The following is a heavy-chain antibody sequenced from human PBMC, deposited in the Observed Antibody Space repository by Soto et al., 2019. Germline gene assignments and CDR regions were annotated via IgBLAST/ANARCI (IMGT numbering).Heavy chain of an antibody. J-gene: IGHJ6*02. CDR1: GVPLVSYY. CDR3: ASTYDSSPNYV. D-gene: IGHD3-22*01. CDR2: IDYSGNT. V-gene: IGHV4-59*01. Sequence: KSSETLSLTCSVSGVPLVSYYWSWVRQPPGKGLEWLGHIDYSGNTKYNPSLESRVTMSVDRSENQVSLKLSSVTAADTAVYYCASTYDSSPNYVWGQGXTVTVYS.